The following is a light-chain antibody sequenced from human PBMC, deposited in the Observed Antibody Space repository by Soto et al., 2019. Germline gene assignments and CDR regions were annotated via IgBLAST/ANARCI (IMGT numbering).Light chain of an antibody. CDR3: QQYGGSPRT. Sequence: EIVLTQSPGTLSWSPWEGATLSCRASQSINSFLAWYQQRRGQAPRLLIHGASNRATGIPDRFSGSGSGPDFTLTISRLEPEDFAVYYCQQYGGSPRTFGQGTKVDIK. CDR2: GAS. J-gene: IGKJ1*01. CDR1: QSINSF. V-gene: IGKV3-20*01.